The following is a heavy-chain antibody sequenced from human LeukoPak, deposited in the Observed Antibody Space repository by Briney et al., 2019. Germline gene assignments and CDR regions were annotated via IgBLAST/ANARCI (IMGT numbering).Heavy chain of an antibody. Sequence: PSETLSLTCTVSGGSICSGGYYWSWIRQHPGKGLEWIGYIYYSGSTYYNPSLKSRVTISVDTSKNQFSLKLSSVTAADTAVYYCAREALEMATKVYAFDIWGQGTMVTVSS. CDR2: IYYSGST. V-gene: IGHV4-31*03. J-gene: IGHJ3*02. D-gene: IGHD5-24*01. CDR3: AREALEMATKVYAFDI. CDR1: GGSICSGGYY.